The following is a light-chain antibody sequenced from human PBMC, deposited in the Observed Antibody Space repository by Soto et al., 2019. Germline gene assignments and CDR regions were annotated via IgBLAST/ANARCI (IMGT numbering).Light chain of an antibody. CDR1: QSVSSK. V-gene: IGKV3-11*01. CDR2: EAS. J-gene: IGKJ1*01. Sequence: EIVLTQSPATLSLSPGERASLSCRASQSVSSKLAWYQQKPGQAPRLLIYEASNRAAGIPARFSGSGSGTDFTLTITSLEPEDFAFYYCHQRQRWPRTFGQGTKVDIK. CDR3: HQRQRWPRT.